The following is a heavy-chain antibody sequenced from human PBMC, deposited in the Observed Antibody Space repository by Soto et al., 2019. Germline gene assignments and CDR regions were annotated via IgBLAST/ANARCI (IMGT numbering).Heavy chain of an antibody. CDR1: GDSISTDY. CDR2: IYYGGST. Sequence: QVHLQESGPGLVKPSETLSLTCTVSGDSISTDYWSWIRQSPGKGLEWIGFIYYGGSTNYNPSLKSRVTITVATPKNPVSLKLSSVTAADTAVYYCAKNWNWGSLVHWGQGTLVTVSS. J-gene: IGHJ4*02. D-gene: IGHD7-27*01. V-gene: IGHV4-59*08. CDR3: AKNWNWGSLVH.